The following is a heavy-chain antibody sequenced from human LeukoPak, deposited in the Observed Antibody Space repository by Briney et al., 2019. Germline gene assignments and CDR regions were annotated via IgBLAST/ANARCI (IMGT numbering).Heavy chain of an antibody. CDR3: ARGPVYDFWSGYYFQNEDNWFDP. CDR2: IWYDGSNK. V-gene: IGHV3-33*01. Sequence: PGRSLRLSCAASGFTFSSYGMHWVRQAPGKGLEWVAVIWYDGSNKYYADSVKGRFTISRDNSKNTLYLQMNSLRAEDTAVYYCARGPVYDFWSGYYFQNEDNWFDPWGQGTLVTVSS. J-gene: IGHJ5*02. CDR1: GFTFSSYG. D-gene: IGHD3-3*01.